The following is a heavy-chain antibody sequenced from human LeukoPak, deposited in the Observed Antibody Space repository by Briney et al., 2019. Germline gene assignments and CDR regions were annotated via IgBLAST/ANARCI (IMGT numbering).Heavy chain of an antibody. Sequence: SATLSLTCAVSGGSFTVYYWSWIRQPPGKGLEWIGEINHSGSTNYNPSLTRRVTISVDTSKNQFALKLSSVTAADTAVYYCARGSILRDHIAAAGRLDYWGQGTLVTVSS. CDR1: GGSFTVYY. J-gene: IGHJ4*02. CDR3: ARGSILRDHIAAAGRLDY. D-gene: IGHD6-13*01. V-gene: IGHV4-34*01. CDR2: INHSGST.